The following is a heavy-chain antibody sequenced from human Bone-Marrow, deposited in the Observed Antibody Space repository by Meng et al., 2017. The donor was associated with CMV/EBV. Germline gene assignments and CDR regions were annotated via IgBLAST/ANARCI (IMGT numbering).Heavy chain of an antibody. D-gene: IGHD1-26*01. CDR3: AKDSAGSYSPQEGYY. CDR2: VSGSGGST. J-gene: IGHJ4*02. V-gene: IGHV3-23*01. CDR1: GFTFSSYA. Sequence: GESLKISCAASGFTFSSYAMSWVRLAPGKGLEWVSAVSGSGGSTYYADSVKGRFTISRDNSKNTLYLQMNSLRAEDTAVYYCAKDSAGSYSPQEGYYWGQGTLVTVSS.